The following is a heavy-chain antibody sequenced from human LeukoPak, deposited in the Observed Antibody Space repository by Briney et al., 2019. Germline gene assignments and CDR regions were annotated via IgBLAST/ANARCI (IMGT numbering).Heavy chain of an antibody. Sequence: SETLSLTCAVYGGSFSGYYWSWIRQPPGKGLEWIGEINHSGSTNYNPSLKSRVTISVDTSKNQFSLKLSSVTAADTAVYYCARRFRLGLNYGTRGGYFDYWGQGTLVTVSS. J-gene: IGHJ4*02. CDR3: ARRFRLGLNYGTRGGYFDY. CDR2: INHSGST. D-gene: IGHD1-14*01. CDR1: GGSFSGYY. V-gene: IGHV4-34*01.